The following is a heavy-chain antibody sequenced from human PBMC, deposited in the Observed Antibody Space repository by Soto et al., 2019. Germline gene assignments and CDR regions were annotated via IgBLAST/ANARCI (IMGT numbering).Heavy chain of an antibody. CDR1: GGSISSSSYY. J-gene: IGHJ5*02. D-gene: IGHD3-10*01. CDR2: IYYSGST. CDR3: ARPPGITMVRGVFSWWFDP. V-gene: IGHV4-39*01. Sequence: SDTLSLTCTVSGGSISSSSYYWGWIRQPPGKGLEWIGSIYYSGSTYYNPSLKSRVTISVDTSKNQFSLKLSSVTAADTAVYYCARPPGITMVRGVFSWWFDPWGQGTLVTVS.